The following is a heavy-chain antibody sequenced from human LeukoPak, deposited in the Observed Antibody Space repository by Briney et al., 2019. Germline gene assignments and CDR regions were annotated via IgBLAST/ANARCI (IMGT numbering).Heavy chain of an antibody. CDR1: GFTFRNYE. J-gene: IGHJ6*02. V-gene: IGHV3-48*03. Sequence: GRSLRLSCAASGFTFRNYEMNWVRQAPGKGLEWVSYISSSGTNIKYADSVRGRFTISRDNAKNSLYLQMNSLRAEDTAVYYCARNLADVWGQGTTVTVSS. CDR2: ISSSGTNI. CDR3: ARNLADV.